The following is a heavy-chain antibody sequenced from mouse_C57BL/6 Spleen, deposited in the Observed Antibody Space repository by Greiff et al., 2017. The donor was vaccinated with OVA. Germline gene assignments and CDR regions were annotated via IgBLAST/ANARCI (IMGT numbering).Heavy chain of an antibody. V-gene: IGHV1-54*01. CDR2: INPGSGGT. J-gene: IGHJ2*01. CDR1: GYAFTNYL. Sequence: SGAELVRPGTSVKVSCKASGYAFTNYLIEWVKQRPGQGLEWIGVINPGSGGTNYNEKFKGKATLTADKSSSTAYMQLSSLTSEDSAVYFCARIYYDYGALDYWGQGTTLTVSS. CDR3: ARIYYDYGALDY. D-gene: IGHD2-4*01.